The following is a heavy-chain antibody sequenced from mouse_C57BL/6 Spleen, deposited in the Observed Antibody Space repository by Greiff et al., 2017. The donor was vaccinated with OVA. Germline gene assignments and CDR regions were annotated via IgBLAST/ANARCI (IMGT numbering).Heavy chain of an antibody. CDR1: GYSITSGYY. D-gene: IGHD2-4*01. V-gene: IGHV3-6*01. J-gene: IGHJ4*01. CDR3: AREGYYDFPYYAMDY. CDR2: ISYDGSN. Sequence: EVQLVESGPGLVKPSQSLSLTCSVTGYSITSGYYWNWIRQFPGNKLEWMGYISYDGSNNYNPSLKNRISITRDTTKNQFFLKLNSVTTEDTATYYCAREGYYDFPYYAMDYWGQGTSVTVSS.